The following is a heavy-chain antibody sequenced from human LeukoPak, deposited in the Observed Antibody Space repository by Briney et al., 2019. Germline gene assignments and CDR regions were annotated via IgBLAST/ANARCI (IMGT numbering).Heavy chain of an antibody. V-gene: IGHV1-69*04. D-gene: IGHD2-15*01. CDR3: ARDQTPVVAAATEYYFDY. CDR2: IIPVLRIT. CDR1: GGTFSSYA. Sequence: ASVKVSCKASGGTFSSYAISWVRQAPGQGLEWMGRIIPVLRITNYAQKIQGRVTITADKSTSTAYMELSSLRSEDTAMYYCARDQTPVVAAATEYYFDYWGQGTLVTVSS. J-gene: IGHJ4*02.